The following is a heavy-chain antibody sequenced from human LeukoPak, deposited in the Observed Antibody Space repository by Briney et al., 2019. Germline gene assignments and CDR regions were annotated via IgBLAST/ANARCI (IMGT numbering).Heavy chain of an antibody. J-gene: IGHJ4*02. Sequence: SETLSLTCTVSGGSISSYYWSWIRQPPGKGLEWIGYIYYSGSTNYNPSLKSRVTISVDTSKNQFSLKLSSVTAADTAVYYCARGSIGRGYSYGYLGYWGQGTLVTVSS. CDR3: ARGSIGRGYSYGYLGY. V-gene: IGHV4-59*01. CDR2: IYYSGST. CDR1: GGSISSYY. D-gene: IGHD5-18*01.